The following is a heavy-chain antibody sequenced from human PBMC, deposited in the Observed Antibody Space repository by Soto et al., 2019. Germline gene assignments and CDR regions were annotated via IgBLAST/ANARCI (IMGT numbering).Heavy chain of an antibody. CDR1: GFTFSSYS. D-gene: IGHD2-15*01. J-gene: IGHJ3*02. CDR3: ARAYCSGGSCWDDAFDI. V-gene: IGHV3-21*01. Sequence: KPGGSLRPSCAASGFTFSSYSMNWVRQAPGKGLEWVSSISSSSSYIYYADSVKGRFTISRDNAKNSLYLQMNSLRAEDTAVYYCARAYCSGGSCWDDAFDIWGQGTMVTVSS. CDR2: ISSSSSYI.